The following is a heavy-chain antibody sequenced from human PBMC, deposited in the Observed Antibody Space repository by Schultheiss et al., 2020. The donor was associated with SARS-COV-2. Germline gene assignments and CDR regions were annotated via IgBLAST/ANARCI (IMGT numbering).Heavy chain of an antibody. Sequence: GGSLRLSCAASGFTFDDYTMHWVRQAPGKGLEWVSLISWDGGSTYYADSVKGRFTISRDNAKNSLYLQMNSLRAEDTAVYYCARDFSGYDILTAMDIWGKGTTVTVSS. CDR1: GFTFDDYT. V-gene: IGHV3-43*01. D-gene: IGHD3-9*01. J-gene: IGHJ6*03. CDR3: ARDFSGYDILTAMDI. CDR2: ISWDGGST.